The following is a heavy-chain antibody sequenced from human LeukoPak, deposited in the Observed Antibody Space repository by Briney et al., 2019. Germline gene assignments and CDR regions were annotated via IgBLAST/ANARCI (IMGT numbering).Heavy chain of an antibody. CDR1: GGSISSYY. CDR3: ARAIYGSGYYYYYYYMDV. CDR2: IYYSGST. Sequence: PSETLSLTCTVSGGSISSYYWSWIRQPPGKGLEWIGYIYYSGSTNYNPSLKSRVTISVDTSKNQFSLKLSSVTAADTAVYYCARAIYGSGYYYYYYYMDVWGKGTTVTISS. D-gene: IGHD3-10*01. V-gene: IGHV4-59*01. J-gene: IGHJ6*03.